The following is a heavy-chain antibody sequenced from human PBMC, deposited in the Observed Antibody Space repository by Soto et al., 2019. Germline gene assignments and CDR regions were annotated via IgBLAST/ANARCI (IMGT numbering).Heavy chain of an antibody. V-gene: IGHV1-8*01. J-gene: IGHJ6*03. CDR1: GYTFTSYD. Sequence: VASVKVSCKASGYTFTSYDINWVRQATGQGLEWMGWMNPNSGNTGYAQKFQGRVTMTRNTSISTAYMEMSSLRSEDTAVEYCSRGLIGRRYFSSTSCPDYYYYYKMDVWGKGTRFTFSS. CDR3: SRGLIGRRYFSSTSCPDYYYYYKMDV. D-gene: IGHD2-2*01. CDR2: MNPNSGNT.